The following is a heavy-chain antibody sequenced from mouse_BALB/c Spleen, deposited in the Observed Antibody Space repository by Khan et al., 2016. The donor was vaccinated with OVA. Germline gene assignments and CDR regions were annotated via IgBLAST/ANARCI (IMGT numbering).Heavy chain of an antibody. D-gene: IGHD2-4*01. V-gene: IGHV3-2*02. J-gene: IGHJ3*01. Sequence: EVELVESGPGLVKPSQSLSLTCTVTGYSITSEFAWNWIRQFPGNKLEWMGYISYSGNTRYNPSLKSLISITRDTYRNQFFLQLNSVTTEDTATYYCARKDYYDYDPFPYWGQGTLVTVSA. CDR3: ARKDYYDYDPFPY. CDR2: ISYSGNT. CDR1: GYSITSEFA.